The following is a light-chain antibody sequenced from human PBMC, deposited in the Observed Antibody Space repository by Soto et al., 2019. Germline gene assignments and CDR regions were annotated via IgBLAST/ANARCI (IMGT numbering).Light chain of an antibody. CDR2: AAS. V-gene: IGKV1-39*01. CDR3: QQSYSTVYT. Sequence: DIQMTQSPSSLSASVGDRVTMXCRASQRVGTYLNWFQQKPGQAPKLLIYAASSLQSVAPSRFSGSGSATDFTRTISSLQPEDFATYYGQQSYSTVYTFGQGTKVDIK. CDR1: QRVGTY. J-gene: IGKJ2*01.